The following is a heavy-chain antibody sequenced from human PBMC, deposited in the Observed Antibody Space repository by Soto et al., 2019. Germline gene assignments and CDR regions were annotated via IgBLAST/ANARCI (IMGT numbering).Heavy chain of an antibody. D-gene: IGHD3-10*01. CDR2: IWYDGSNK. CDR1: GFTFSSYG. V-gene: IGHV3-33*01. J-gene: IGHJ6*02. CDR3: ARGVWFGANYGVDV. Sequence: GGSLRLSCAASGFTFSSYGMHWVRQAPGKGLEWVAVIWYDGSNKYYADSVKGRFTISRDNSKNTLYLQMNSLKIEDTAVYYCARGVWFGANYGVDVWGQGTTVTVSS.